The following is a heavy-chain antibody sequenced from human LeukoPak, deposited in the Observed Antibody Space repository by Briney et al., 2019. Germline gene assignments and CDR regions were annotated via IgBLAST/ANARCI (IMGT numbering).Heavy chain of an antibody. CDR3: ARISGGL. CDR1: GGSISSYY. V-gene: IGHV4-34*01. D-gene: IGHD3-10*01. CDR2: INHSGST. Sequence: SETLSLTCTVSGGSISSYYWSWIRQPPGKGLEWIGEINHSGSTNYNPSLKSRVTISVDTSKNQFSLKLSSVTAADTAVYYCARISGGLWGQGTLVTVSS. J-gene: IGHJ4*02.